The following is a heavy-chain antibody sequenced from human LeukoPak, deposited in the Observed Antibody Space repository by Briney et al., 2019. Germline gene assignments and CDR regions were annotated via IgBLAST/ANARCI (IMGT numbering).Heavy chain of an antibody. D-gene: IGHD6-19*01. CDR1: RFTFSNYA. J-gene: IGHJ4*02. CDR2: ISGSGDST. CDR3: AKDPTEQWLVMIDY. V-gene: IGHV3-23*01. Sequence: PGGSLRLSCAASRFTFSNYAMSWVRQAPGEGLEWVSDISGSGDSTYYADSVKGRFTISRDNSKNTLYLQMNSLRAEDTAVYYCAKDPTEQWLVMIDYWGQGTLVTVSS.